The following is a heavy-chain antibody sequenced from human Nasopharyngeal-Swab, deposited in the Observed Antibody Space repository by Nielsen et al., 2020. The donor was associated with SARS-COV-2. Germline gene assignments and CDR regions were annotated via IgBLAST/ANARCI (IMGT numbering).Heavy chain of an antibody. D-gene: IGHD3-22*01. CDR3: ASYYYDSSDYSYWFDP. V-gene: IGHV4-39*01. Sequence: GSLRLSCTVSGDSISSNSYYWVWIRQSPGKGLEWIGSFSYSGTTYFNPSLKSRVTISVDTSKNQFSVKLSSVAAADTAVYYCASYYYDSSDYSYWFDPWGQGTLVTVSS. J-gene: IGHJ5*02. CDR2: FSYSGTT. CDR1: GDSISSNSYY.